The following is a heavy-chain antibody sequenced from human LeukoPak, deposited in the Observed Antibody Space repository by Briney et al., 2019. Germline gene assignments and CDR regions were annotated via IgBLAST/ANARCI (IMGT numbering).Heavy chain of an antibody. J-gene: IGHJ4*02. V-gene: IGHV4-39*01. CDR3: ARLHGYRYCSSTSCATFDY. CDR1: GGSISGSSYY. CDR2: IYYSGST. Sequence: SETLSLTCTVSGGSISGSSYYWGWIRQPPGKGLEWIGSIYYSGSTYYNPSLKSRVTISVDTSKNQFSLKLSSVTAADTAVYYCARLHGYRYCSSTSCATFDYWGQGTLVTVSS. D-gene: IGHD2-2*01.